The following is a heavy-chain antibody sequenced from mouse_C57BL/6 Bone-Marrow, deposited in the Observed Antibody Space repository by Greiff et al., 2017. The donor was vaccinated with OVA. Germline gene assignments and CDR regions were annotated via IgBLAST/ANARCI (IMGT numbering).Heavy chain of an antibody. CDR1: GFNIKNTY. J-gene: IGHJ4*01. D-gene: IGHD1-1*01. V-gene: IGHV14-3*01. Sequence: VQLQQSVAELVRPGASVKLSCTASGFNIKNTYMHWVKQRPEQGLEWIGRIDPANGNTKYAPKFQGKATITADTSSNTAYLQLSSLTSVDTAIYYGAGKCYGSRYDYAMDYWGQGTSVTVSA. CDR2: IDPANGNT. CDR3: AGKCYGSRYDYAMDY.